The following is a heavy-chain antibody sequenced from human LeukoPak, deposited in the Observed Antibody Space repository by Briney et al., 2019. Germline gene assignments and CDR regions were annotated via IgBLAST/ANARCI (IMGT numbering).Heavy chain of an antibody. Sequence: GGSLRLSCAASGFTFSSYWMNWVRQAPGKGLEWISSISSSSSYIYYADSVKGRFTISRDNAKNSLYLQMNSLRAEDTAVYYCARSPGSGSYYRYFDYWGQGTLVTVSS. CDR3: ARSPGSGSYYRYFDY. CDR2: ISSSSSYI. CDR1: GFTFSSYW. V-gene: IGHV3-21*01. D-gene: IGHD3-10*01. J-gene: IGHJ4*02.